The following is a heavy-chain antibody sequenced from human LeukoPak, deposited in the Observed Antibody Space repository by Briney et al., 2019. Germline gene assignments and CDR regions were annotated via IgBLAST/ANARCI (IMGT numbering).Heavy chain of an antibody. V-gene: IGHV1-18*01. Sequence: ASVKVSCKASGYTFTNYGISWVRQAPGQGLEWMGWLSVYNGNTQYAQKFQGRVTMTTDTSTSTAYMELRSLRSDDTAVYYCARGTAGTTPYYFDYWGQGTLVTVSS. CDR1: GYTFTNYG. CDR2: LSVYNGNT. J-gene: IGHJ4*02. D-gene: IGHD1-1*01. CDR3: ARGTAGTTPYYFDY.